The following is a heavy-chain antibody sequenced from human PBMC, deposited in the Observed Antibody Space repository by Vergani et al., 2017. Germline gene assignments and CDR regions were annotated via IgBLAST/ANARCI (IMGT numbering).Heavy chain of an antibody. CDR2: IIPTFGTA. D-gene: IGHD6-13*01. Sequence: VQLVQSGAEVKKPGATVKISCKVSGYTFTDYYMHWVQQAPGKGLEWMGGIIPTFGTANYAQKFQGRVTITADESKSTAYMELSSLRSEDTAVYYCASGVGSSWYSGIDPWGQGTLVTVSS. J-gene: IGHJ5*02. CDR1: GYTFTDYY. V-gene: IGHV1-69*13. CDR3: ASGVGSSWYSGIDP.